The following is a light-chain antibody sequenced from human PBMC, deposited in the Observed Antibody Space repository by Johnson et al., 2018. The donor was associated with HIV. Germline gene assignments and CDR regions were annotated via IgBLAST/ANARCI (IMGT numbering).Light chain of an antibody. CDR1: SSNIGNNY. Sequence: QSVLTQPPSVSAAPGQKVTISCSGSSSNIGNNYVSWYQHLPGTAPQLLIYDNNKRPSGIPDRFSGSKSGTSATLGITGLQTGDEADYYCGTGDRNLSGGLYVFGSGTRVTGL. V-gene: IGLV1-51*01. CDR3: GTGDRNLSGGLYV. J-gene: IGLJ1*01. CDR2: DNN.